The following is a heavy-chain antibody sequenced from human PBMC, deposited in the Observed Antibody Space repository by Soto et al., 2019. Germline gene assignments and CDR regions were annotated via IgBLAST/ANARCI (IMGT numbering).Heavy chain of an antibody. J-gene: IGHJ6*02. CDR1: GGTFSSYA. Sequence: QVQLVQSGAEVKEPGSSVKVSCKASGGTFSSYAISWVRQAPGQGLEWMGGIIPRFRTPDYAQKFQGRVTITADEPTRTAYMERSSLRFDDTAVYYCARDNDRLQLVGNYSYIMDVWGQGTTITVSS. V-gene: IGHV1-69*12. CDR2: IIPRFRTP. CDR3: ARDNDRLQLVGNYSYIMDV. D-gene: IGHD4-4*01.